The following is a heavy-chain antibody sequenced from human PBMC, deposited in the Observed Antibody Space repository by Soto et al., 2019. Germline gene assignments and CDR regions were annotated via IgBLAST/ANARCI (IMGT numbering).Heavy chain of an antibody. CDR3: ARDQFGNVHALDY. V-gene: IGHV3-74*01. D-gene: IGHD2-15*01. Sequence: GGSLRLSCAASGFTFSSYWMHWVRQAPGKGLEWVSRINSSSSSTNYADSVKGRFTISRDNAKNTLYLQMNSLRAEDTAVYYCARDQFGNVHALDYWGQGTLVTVSS. J-gene: IGHJ4*02. CDR1: GFTFSSYW. CDR2: INSSSSST.